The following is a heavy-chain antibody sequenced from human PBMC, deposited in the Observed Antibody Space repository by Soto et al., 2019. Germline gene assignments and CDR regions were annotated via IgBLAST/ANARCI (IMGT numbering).Heavy chain of an antibody. CDR2: IYPGDSDT. CDR1: GYSFTSYW. V-gene: IGHV5-51*01. D-gene: IGHD3-3*01. CDR3: ARLHYDFWSGYDYGMDV. J-gene: IGHJ6*02. Sequence: PGESLKISCKGSGYSFTSYWIGWVRQMPGKGLEWMGIIYPGDSDTRYSPSFQGQVTISADKSISTAYLQWSSLKASDTAMYYCARLHYDFWSGYDYGMDVWGQGTTVTGSS.